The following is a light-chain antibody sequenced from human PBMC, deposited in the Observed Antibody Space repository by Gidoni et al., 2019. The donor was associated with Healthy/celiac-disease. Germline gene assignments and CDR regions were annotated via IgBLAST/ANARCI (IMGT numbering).Light chain of an antibody. J-gene: IGKJ3*01. CDR1: QSVSSN. CDR2: GAS. V-gene: IGKV3-15*01. CDR3: QQYNNWLFT. Sequence: EIVMTQSPATLSVSPGERATLSCRASQSVSSNLARYQQKPGQAPRLLIYGASTRATGIPARFSGSGSGTEFTLTISSLQSEDFAVYYCQQYNNWLFTFXPXTKVDIK.